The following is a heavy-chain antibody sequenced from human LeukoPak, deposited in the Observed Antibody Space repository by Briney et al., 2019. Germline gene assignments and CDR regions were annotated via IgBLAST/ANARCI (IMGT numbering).Heavy chain of an antibody. CDR1: GYTFTGYY. CDR3: ARNRHSGSYSGLDY. CDR2: INPNNGGT. J-gene: IGHJ4*02. V-gene: IGHV1-2*02. D-gene: IGHD1-26*01. Sequence: GASVKVSCKASGYTFTGYYMHWLRQAPGQGLEWMGWINPNNGGTNYAQRFQGRVTMTRDTSISTAYMELSRLRSDDTAVYYCARNRHSGSYSGLDYWGQGTLVTVSS.